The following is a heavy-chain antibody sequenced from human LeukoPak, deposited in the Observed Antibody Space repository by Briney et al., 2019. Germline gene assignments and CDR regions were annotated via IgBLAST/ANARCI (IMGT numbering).Heavy chain of an antibody. CDR3: ARHGSGIAAAVVY. CDR2: TYPGDSET. Sequence: GESLKISCKCSGYSFTSYWIGWIRQMPGKGLEWMGLTYPGDSETRYNPSFQGQVTISADKSISTAYLQWSSLKASDTAMYYCARHGSGIAAAVVYWGQGTLVTVSS. V-gene: IGHV5-51*01. J-gene: IGHJ4*02. CDR1: GYSFTSYW. D-gene: IGHD6-13*01.